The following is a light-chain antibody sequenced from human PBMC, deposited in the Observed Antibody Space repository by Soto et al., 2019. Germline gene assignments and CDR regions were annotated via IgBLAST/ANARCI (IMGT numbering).Light chain of an antibody. CDR1: SSDVGNSNR. CDR3: SSYAGSGTWV. CDR2: EGI. V-gene: IGLV2-23*01. Sequence: QSVLTQPASVSGSPGQSLTISCTGTSSDVGNSNRVSWYQHHPGTDPKVMIYEGIKRPSGVSIRFSGSKSGNTASLTISGLQAEDEADYYCSSYAGSGTWVFGGGTKLTVL. J-gene: IGLJ3*02.